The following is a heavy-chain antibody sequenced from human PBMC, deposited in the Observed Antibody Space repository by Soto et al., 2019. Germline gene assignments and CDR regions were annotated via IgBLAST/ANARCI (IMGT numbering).Heavy chain of an antibody. CDR1: GDSVSSNIVT. J-gene: IGHJ5*01. Sequence: PSQTLSLTCAISGDSVSSNIVTWDWIRQSPSRGLEWLGRTYYRSNWYTDYAVSVKGRITISPDTSNNQLSLQLNSVTPDDTAVYYCARLIGNSWLDSWGQGTLVTVS. V-gene: IGHV6-1*01. CDR2: TYYRSNWYT. CDR3: ARLIGNSWLDS. D-gene: IGHD2-8*01.